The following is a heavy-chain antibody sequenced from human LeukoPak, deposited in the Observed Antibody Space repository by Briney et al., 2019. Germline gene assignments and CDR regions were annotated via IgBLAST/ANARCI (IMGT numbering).Heavy chain of an antibody. CDR3: ARDLVYSLDDAYGDYDTDAFDI. CDR2: IIPIFGTA. CDR1: GGTFSSYA. V-gene: IGHV1-69*13. D-gene: IGHD4-17*01. J-gene: IGHJ3*02. Sequence: GASVKVSCKASGGTFSSYAISWVRQAPGQGLEWMGGIIPIFGTANYAQKFQGRVTITADESTSTAYMELSSLRPEDTAVYYCARDLVYSLDDAYGDYDTDAFDIWGQGTMVTVSS.